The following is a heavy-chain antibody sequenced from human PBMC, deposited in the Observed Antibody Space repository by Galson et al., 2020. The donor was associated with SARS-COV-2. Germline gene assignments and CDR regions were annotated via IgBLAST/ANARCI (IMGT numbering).Heavy chain of an antibody. CDR2: IYPGDSDT. D-gene: IGHD1-20*01. CDR1: GYSFTTYW. J-gene: IGHJ4*02. Sequence: GESLKISCKSSGYSFTTYWIAWVRQVPGKGLEWMGIIYPGDSDTRYSPSFQDQVTISADKSISTAYLQWNTLKASDTAIYYCLRLPITVSHFDYWGQGTLVSVSS. V-gene: IGHV5-51*01. CDR3: LRLPITVSHFDY.